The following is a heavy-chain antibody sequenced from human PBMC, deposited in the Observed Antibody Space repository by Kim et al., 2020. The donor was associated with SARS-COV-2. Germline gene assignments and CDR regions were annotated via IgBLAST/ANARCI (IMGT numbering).Heavy chain of an antibody. CDR3: ARGGITMIGELGIDAFDI. V-gene: IGHV1-46*01. CDR2: INPSGGST. J-gene: IGHJ3*02. Sequence: ASVKVSCKASGYTFTSYYMHWVRQAPGQGLEWMGIINPSGGSTSYAQKFQGRVTMTRDTSTSTVYMELSSLRSEDTAVYYCARGGITMIGELGIDAFDIWGQGTMVTVSS. CDR1: GYTFTSYY. D-gene: IGHD3-22*01.